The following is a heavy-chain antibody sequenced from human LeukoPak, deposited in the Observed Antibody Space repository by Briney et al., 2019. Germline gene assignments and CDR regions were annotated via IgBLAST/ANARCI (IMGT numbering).Heavy chain of an antibody. CDR2: INTDGSTT. V-gene: IGHV3-74*01. Sequence: PGGSLRLSCAASGFTFSSYWMHWVRQAPGKGLVWISGINTDGSTTSYADSVKGRFTISRDNANNILYLQMNSLRAEDTAVYYCARNSGSNRPVDCWGQGTLVAVSS. D-gene: IGHD1-26*01. J-gene: IGHJ4*02. CDR1: GFTFSSYW. CDR3: ARNSGSNRPVDC.